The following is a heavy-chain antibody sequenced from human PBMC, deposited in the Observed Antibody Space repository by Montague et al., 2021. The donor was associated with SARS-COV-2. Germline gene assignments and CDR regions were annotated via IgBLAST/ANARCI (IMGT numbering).Heavy chain of an antibody. J-gene: IGHJ4*02. V-gene: IGHV4-31*03. CDR1: GASIRNGSHN. CDR2: VYYTGST. D-gene: IGHD3-9*01. Sequence: TLSLTCTVSGASIRNGSHNWSWIRQHPEKGLEWIGHVYYTGSTNYNPSLKSRVSISIDTSTNQFSLRLTSVTAADTAVYYCAALANYDILTGYSPDYWGQGTLVSVSS. CDR3: AALANYDILTGYSPDY.